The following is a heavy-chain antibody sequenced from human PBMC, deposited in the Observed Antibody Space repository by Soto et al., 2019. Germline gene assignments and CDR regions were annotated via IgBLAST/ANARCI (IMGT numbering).Heavy chain of an antibody. V-gene: IGHV1-69*06. Sequence: QVQLVQSGAEVKKPGSSVKVSCKASGGTFSSYAISWVRQAPGQGLEWMGGIIPIFGTANYAQKFQGRVTITANKSTSTAYMELSSLRSEDTAVYYCARERTTVTTGPNWFDPWGQGTLVTVSS. J-gene: IGHJ5*02. D-gene: IGHD4-4*01. CDR2: IIPIFGTA. CDR3: ARERTTVTTGPNWFDP. CDR1: GGTFSSYA.